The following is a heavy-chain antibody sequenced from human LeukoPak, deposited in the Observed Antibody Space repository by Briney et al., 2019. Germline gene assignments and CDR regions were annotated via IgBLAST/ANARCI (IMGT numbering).Heavy chain of an antibody. CDR1: GYTFTGYY. CDR2: INPNSGGT. J-gene: IGHJ4*02. CDR3: ARALSLCSNYGY. V-gene: IGHV1-2*02. D-gene: IGHD4-11*01. Sequence: ASVKVSCKASGYTFTGYYMHWVRQAPGQGLEWMGWINPNSGGTNYAQKFQGRVTMTRDTSISTAYMELSRLRSDDTAVYYCARALSLCSNYGYWGQGTLVTVSS.